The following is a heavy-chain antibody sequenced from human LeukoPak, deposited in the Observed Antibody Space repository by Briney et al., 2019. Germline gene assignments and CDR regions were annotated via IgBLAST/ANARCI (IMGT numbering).Heavy chain of an antibody. CDR2: MNPSSGNT. J-gene: IGHJ6*03. CDR3: ARSGGYSYGYYYYYYYMDV. Sequence: ASVKVSCKASGYTFTSYDINWVRQATGQGLEWMGWMNPSSGNTGYAQKFQGRVTMTRNTSISTAYMELSSLRSEDTAVYYCARSGGYSYGYYYYYYYMDVWGKGTTVTVSS. V-gene: IGHV1-8*01. D-gene: IGHD5-18*01. CDR1: GYTFTSYD.